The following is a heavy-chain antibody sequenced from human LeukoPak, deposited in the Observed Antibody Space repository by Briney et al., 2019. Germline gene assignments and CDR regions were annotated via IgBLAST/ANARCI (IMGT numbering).Heavy chain of an antibody. CDR1: GYPFTNFY. Sequence: ASVKVSCKPSGYPFTNFYIHWVRQAPGQGLEWMGWVNPKSGDTKYAQKFQDRISMTRDTSISTAYMEVNRLTSDDSAVYYCARDGVLVGSTVLNYWGQGTLVSVAS. CDR2: VNPKSGDT. D-gene: IGHD1-26*01. V-gene: IGHV1-2*02. CDR3: ARDGVLVGSTVLNY. J-gene: IGHJ4*01.